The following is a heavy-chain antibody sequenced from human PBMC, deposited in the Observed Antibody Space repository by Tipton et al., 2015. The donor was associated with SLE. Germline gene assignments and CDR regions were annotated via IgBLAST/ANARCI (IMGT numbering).Heavy chain of an antibody. D-gene: IGHD3-10*01. J-gene: IGHJ4*02. CDR2: ISSSGSTM. Sequence: SLRLSCAASGFTFSDYYMSWIRQAPGKGLEWLSYISSSGSTMYYADSVRGRFTISRDNAKNSLYLQMNTLRAEDTAAYYCARDVGDSWTRYFDYWGQGTLVTVSS. CDR1: GFTFSDYY. V-gene: IGHV3-11*01. CDR3: ARDVGDSWTRYFDY.